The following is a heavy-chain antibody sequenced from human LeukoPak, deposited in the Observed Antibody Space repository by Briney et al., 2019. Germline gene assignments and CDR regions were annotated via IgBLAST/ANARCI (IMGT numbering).Heavy chain of an antibody. J-gene: IGHJ4*02. CDR3: ARDQGGPRDY. D-gene: IGHD3-16*01. CDR2: INPDGSST. V-gene: IGHV3-74*01. Sequence: GGSLRLSCAASGFTFSNSWMHWVRQAPGKGLVWVSRINPDGSSTRYADSVKGRFTISRDNAKNTLYLQMNSLRAEGTAVYYCARDQGGPRDYWGQGSLVTVSS. CDR1: GFTFSNSW.